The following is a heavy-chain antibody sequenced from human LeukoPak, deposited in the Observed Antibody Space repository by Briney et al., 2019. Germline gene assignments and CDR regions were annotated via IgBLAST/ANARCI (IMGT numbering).Heavy chain of an antibody. V-gene: IGHV3-23*01. Sequence: GGSLRLSCAASGFTFSSYAMSWVRQAPGKGLEWVSAISGSGGSTYYADSVKGRFTISRDNSKNTLYLQMNSLRAEDTAVYYCAKGTPGDYGDYLDAFDIWGQGTMVTVSS. D-gene: IGHD4-17*01. CDR3: AKGTPGDYGDYLDAFDI. J-gene: IGHJ3*02. CDR2: ISGSGGST. CDR1: GFTFSSYA.